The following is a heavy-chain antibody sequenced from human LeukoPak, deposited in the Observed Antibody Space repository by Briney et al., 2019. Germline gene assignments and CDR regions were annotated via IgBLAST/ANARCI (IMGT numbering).Heavy chain of an antibody. D-gene: IGHD2-21*01. CDR1: GFTFSSYS. CDR2: ISSTSTSM. V-gene: IGHV3-48*02. J-gene: IGHJ4*02. CDR3: ARVWQDNSGVDY. Sequence: PGGSLRLSCAASGFTFSSYSMNWVRQAPGKGLEWLSYISSTSTSMNYADSVRGRFAISRDNAKNSLYLQMNSLRDEDTAVYYCARVWQDNSGVDYWGQGTLVTVSS.